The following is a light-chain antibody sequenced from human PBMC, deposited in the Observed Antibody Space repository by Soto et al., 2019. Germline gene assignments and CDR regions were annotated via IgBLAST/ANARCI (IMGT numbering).Light chain of an antibody. CDR3: AAWDDSLNGWV. V-gene: IGLV1-44*01. CDR1: TSNIGTDT. CDR2: GNT. J-gene: IGLJ3*02. Sequence: QAVVTQPPSASGAPGQRVTISCSGSTSNIGTDTVNWYQQLPGTAPKLLIYGNTQRPSGVPDRFSGSKSATSASLAISGLQSEDEADYYCAAWDDSLNGWVFGGGTKLPVL.